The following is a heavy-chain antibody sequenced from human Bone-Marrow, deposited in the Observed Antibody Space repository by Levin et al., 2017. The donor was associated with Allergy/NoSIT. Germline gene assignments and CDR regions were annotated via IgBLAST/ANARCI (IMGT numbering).Heavy chain of an antibody. D-gene: IGHD3-10*01. CDR2: IYTSGTT. CDR1: GNSISDPAYY. V-gene: IGHV4-31*03. CDR3: VRERHSMSYDS. J-gene: IGHJ4*02. Sequence: PSETLSLTCTVSGNSISDPAYYWTWIRQRPGKALEWIGCIYTSGTTHYNPSLQGRLTISMDASDNQFSLNLSSVTAADTAVYYCVRERHSMSYDSWGQGTLVTVSS.